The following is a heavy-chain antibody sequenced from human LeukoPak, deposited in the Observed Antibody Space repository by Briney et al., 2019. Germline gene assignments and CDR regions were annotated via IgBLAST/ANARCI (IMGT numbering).Heavy chain of an antibody. D-gene: IGHD1-14*01. Sequence: NAVGSLRLSCAASGFTFTSYRMDWVRQPPGQGLEWVSCISSSSEYIYYADSVKGRFTISRDNAKNSLYLQMNSLRAEDTAVYYCARNRYSQHPYYYGMDVRGQGTTVTVSS. CDR3: ARNRYSQHPYYYGMDV. V-gene: IGHV3-21*01. CDR1: GFTFTSYR. CDR2: ISSSSEYI. J-gene: IGHJ6*02.